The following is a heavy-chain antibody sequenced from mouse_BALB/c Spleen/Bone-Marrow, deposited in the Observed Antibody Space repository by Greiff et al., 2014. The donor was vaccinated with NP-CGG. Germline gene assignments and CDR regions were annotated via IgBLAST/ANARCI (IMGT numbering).Heavy chain of an antibody. CDR1: GYTFTEYI. D-gene: IGHD2-3*01. V-gene: IGHV1-62-2*01. Sequence: QVQLQQSGAGLVKPGASVKLSCKASGYTFTEYIIHWVKQRSGQGLEWIGWFYPGSGSIKYNEKFKDKATLTADKSSSTVYMELSRSTSEDSAVYFCARHEGGEMGFDYWGQGTTLTVSS. CDR2: FYPGSGSI. J-gene: IGHJ2*01. CDR3: ARHEGGEMGFDY.